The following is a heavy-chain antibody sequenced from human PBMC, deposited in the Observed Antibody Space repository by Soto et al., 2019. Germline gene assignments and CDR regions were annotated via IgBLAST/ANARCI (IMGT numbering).Heavy chain of an antibody. CDR2: IYKSTTT. CDR1: GDSISTVDYF. D-gene: IGHD2-15*01. CDR3: ARGRYCLTGRCFPNWFDS. J-gene: IGHJ5*01. Sequence: QVHLLESGPGLVKPSQTLSLTCSVSGDSISTVDYFWAWIRQPPGQALEYIGYIYKSTTTYYNPSFESLVAISLDTSKSQCSLTVTSVTAADTAVYFCARGRYCLTGRCFPNWFDSWGQGTLVTVSS. V-gene: IGHV4-30-4*01.